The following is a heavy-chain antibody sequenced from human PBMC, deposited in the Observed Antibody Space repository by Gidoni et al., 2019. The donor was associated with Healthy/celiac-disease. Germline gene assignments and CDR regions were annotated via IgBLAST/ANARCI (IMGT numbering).Heavy chain of an antibody. V-gene: IGHV1-69*06. CDR2: IIPIFGTA. J-gene: IGHJ4*02. CDR3: ARDLGYYYDSSGLDGY. CDR1: AGTFSSYA. D-gene: IGHD3-22*01. Sequence: QVQLVQAGAEVKKPGSSVKVSCKASAGTFSSYAISWVRQAPGQGLEWMGRIIPIFGTANYAQKVQGRVTITADKSTSTAYMELSSLRSEDTAVYYCARDLGYYYDSSGLDGYWGQGTLVTVSS.